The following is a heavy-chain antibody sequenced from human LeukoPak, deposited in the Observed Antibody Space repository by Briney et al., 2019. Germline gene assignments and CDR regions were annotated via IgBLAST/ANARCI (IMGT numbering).Heavy chain of an antibody. CDR1: GGTFSSCA. J-gene: IGHJ4*02. V-gene: IGHV1-18*01. D-gene: IGHD6-13*01. Sequence: GASVKVSCKASGGTFSSCAISWVRQAPGQGLEWMGWISAYNGNTNYAQKLQGRVTMTTDTSTSTAYMELRSLRSDDTAVYYCARASGGVAAAGSRIDYWGQGTLVTVSS. CDR2: ISAYNGNT. CDR3: ARASGGVAAAGSRIDY.